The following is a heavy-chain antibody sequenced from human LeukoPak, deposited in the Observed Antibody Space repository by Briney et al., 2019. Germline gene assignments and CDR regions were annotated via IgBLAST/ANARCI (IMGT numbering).Heavy chain of an antibody. V-gene: IGHV4-39*02. D-gene: IGHD4-11*01. CDR1: GDSLSTGCYY. CDR3: ARLGSSNFDPPRY. CDR2: CSCSGST. Sequence: SETLSLTCTVSGDSLSTGCYYWGWIRQSPRKGLEWIGTCSCSGSTYYSPSLKSRVTISLDTSENHFSLKLTSVTAADTAVYYCARLGSSNFDPPRYWGQGTLVTVSS. J-gene: IGHJ4*02.